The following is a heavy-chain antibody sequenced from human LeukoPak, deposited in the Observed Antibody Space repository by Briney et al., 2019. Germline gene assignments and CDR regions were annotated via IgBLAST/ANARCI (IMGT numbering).Heavy chain of an antibody. D-gene: IGHD3-16*01. J-gene: IGHJ4*02. Sequence: SETLSLTCTVSGGSISSSSYYWGWIRQPPGKGLEWIGSIYYSGSTYYNPSLKSRVTISVDTSKNQFSLKLSSVTAADTAVYYCAREEGGGAAYWGQGTLVTVSS. V-gene: IGHV4-39*07. CDR3: AREEGGGAAY. CDR2: IYYSGST. CDR1: GGSISSSSYY.